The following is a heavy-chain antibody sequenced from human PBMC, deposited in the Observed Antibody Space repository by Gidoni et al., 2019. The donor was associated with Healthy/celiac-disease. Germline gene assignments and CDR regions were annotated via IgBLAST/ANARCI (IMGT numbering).Heavy chain of an antibody. CDR3: AKGPHLLLSTNSSFDY. D-gene: IGHD3-10*01. CDR2: ISWDGGST. V-gene: IGHV3-43*01. Sequence: EVQLLESGGVFVQPGGSLRLSCAASGLPFDDYTMHWVRQAPGKGLEWVSLISWDGGSTYYADSVKGRFTISRDNSKNSLYLQMNSLRTEDTALYYCAKGPHLLLSTNSSFDYWGQGTLVTVSS. CDR1: GLPFDDYT. J-gene: IGHJ4*02.